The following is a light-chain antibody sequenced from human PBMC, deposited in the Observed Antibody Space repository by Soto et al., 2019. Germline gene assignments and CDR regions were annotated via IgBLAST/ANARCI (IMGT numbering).Light chain of an antibody. CDR3: AAFDASPSGDV. V-gene: IGLV1-47*02. CDR1: SSNIGSYP. CDR2: SDD. J-gene: IGLJ1*01. Sequence: QSVLTQSPSASGTPGQRVTISCYGSSSNIGSYPVYWYQQLPGTAPKHLINSDDQRPSGVPDRFSASKSGTLASLAISGLRSDDEAHYYCAAFDASPSGDVYAAATKVTV.